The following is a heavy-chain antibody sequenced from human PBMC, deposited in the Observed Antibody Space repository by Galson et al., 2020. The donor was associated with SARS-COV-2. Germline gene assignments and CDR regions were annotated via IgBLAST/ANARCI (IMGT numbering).Heavy chain of an antibody. J-gene: IGHJ4*02. V-gene: IGHV3-23*01. Sequence: GGSLRLSCAAFGFIFSPYAMNWVRQAPGKGLEWVSSIGGSTNVTLYADSVKGRFTISRDNSKNTLYLQMKSLRVEDTAIYFCAKDRGPFPCVGSYFDCWGQGALVTVSS. CDR3: AKDRGPFPCVGSYFDC. D-gene: IGHD1-26*01. CDR2: IGGSTNVT. CDR1: GFIFSPYA.